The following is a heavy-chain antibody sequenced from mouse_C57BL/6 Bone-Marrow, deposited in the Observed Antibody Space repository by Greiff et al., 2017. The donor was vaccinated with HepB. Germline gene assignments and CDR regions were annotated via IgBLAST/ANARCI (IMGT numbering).Heavy chain of an antibody. CDR2: IYWDDDK. CDR1: GFSLSTSGMG. D-gene: IGHD2-2*01. J-gene: IGHJ1*03. V-gene: IGHV8-12*01. Sequence: QVTLKESGPGILQSSQTLSLTCSFSGFSLSTSGMGVSWIRQPSGKGLEWLAHIYWDDDKRYNPSLKSRLTISKDTSRNQVFLKITSVDTADTATYYCAREGGYYRYFDVWGTGTTVTVSS. CDR3: AREGGYYRYFDV.